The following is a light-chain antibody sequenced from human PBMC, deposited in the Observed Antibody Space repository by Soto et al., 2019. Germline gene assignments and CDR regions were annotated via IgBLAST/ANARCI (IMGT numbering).Light chain of an antibody. CDR2: DVS. V-gene: IGLV2-8*01. CDR3: SSYAGSDNMI. J-gene: IGLJ2*01. Sequence: QSALTQPPSASGSPGQSVTLSCTGSSSDVRGYEHVSWYQQHPGRVPKPLIYDVSKRLSGVPDRFSGSKSGNTASLTVSGLQAEDEADYYCSSYAGSDNMIFGGGTKLTVL. CDR1: SSDVRGYEH.